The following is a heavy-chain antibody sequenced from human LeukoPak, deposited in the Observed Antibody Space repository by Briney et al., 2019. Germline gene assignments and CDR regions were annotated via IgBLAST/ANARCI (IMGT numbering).Heavy chain of an antibody. D-gene: IGHD1-26*01. J-gene: IGHJ4*02. Sequence: GGSLRLSCAASGFTFSTYAMSWVRQAPGEGLEWVSGISGRGAGTYYADSMKGRFTISRDDSKNTLYLQMNSLRAEDTAIYYCAKAGSIKFDYWGQGTLVTVSS. CDR1: GFTFSTYA. CDR2: ISGRGAGT. V-gene: IGHV3-23*01. CDR3: AKAGSIKFDY.